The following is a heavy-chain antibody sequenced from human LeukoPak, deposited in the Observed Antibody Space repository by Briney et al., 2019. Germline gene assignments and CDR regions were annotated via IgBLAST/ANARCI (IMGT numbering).Heavy chain of an antibody. V-gene: IGHV3-23*01. CDR3: ANYRSGGGGYYSGLEH. CDR2: TSGSGDIT. D-gene: IGHD2-15*01. Sequence: GGSLRLSCAASGFTFRNYAMTWVRQAPGKGLEWVSRTSGSGDITLYADSVKGRFTISRTNSENRLYLQMNSLRGDDAGVYYCANYRSGGGGYYSGLEHWGQGTLVAVSS. J-gene: IGHJ1*01. CDR1: GFTFRNYA.